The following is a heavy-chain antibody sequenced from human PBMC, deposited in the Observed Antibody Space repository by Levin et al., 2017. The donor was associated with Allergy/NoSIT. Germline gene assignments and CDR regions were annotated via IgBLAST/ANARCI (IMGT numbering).Heavy chain of an antibody. Sequence: GESLKISCAASGFTFSTSDMHWVRQATGKGLEWVSAIGTAGDTYYSGSVKGRFTISRENAKNSLYLQMNNLRAGDTAVYYCTRSSNPTDLSAGLGGAFDIWGQGTMVTVSS. D-gene: IGHD3-16*01. CDR2: IGTAGDT. J-gene: IGHJ3*02. CDR3: TRSSNPTDLSAGLGGAFDI. V-gene: IGHV3-13*04. CDR1: GFTFSTSD.